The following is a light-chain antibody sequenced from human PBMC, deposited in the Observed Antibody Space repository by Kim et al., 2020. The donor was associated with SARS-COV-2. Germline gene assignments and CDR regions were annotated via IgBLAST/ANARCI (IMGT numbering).Light chain of an antibody. Sequence: GQSTTISCTGTISPVGDYNYGSWYQQHPDKAPKLIIYDVSDQPSGVSAHFSGSKSGNTASLTISGLQAADEADYYCTSYTGADTVVFGGGTQLTVL. J-gene: IGLJ2*01. CDR1: ISPVGDYNY. V-gene: IGLV2-14*03. CDR3: TSYTGADTVV. CDR2: DVS.